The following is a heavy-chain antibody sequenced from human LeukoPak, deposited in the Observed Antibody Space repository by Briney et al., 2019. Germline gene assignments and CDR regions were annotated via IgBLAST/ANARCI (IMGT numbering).Heavy chain of an antibody. CDR3: ARVNFIVGATQDY. CDR1: GFTFSDYY. J-gene: IGHJ4*02. CDR2: ISSSGSVI. Sequence: SGGSLRLSCAASGFTFSDYYMSWIRQAPGKGLEWVSYISSSGSVIYYADSVKGRFTISRDTAKNSLYLQMNSLRAEDTAVYYCARVNFIVGATQDYWGQGTLVTVSS. V-gene: IGHV3-11*04. D-gene: IGHD1-26*01.